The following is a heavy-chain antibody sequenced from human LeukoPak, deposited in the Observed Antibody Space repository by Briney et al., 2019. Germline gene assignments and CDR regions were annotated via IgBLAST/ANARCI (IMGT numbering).Heavy chain of an antibody. CDR3: AKETTVTLYYYCGMDV. CDR1: GFTFSSYA. D-gene: IGHD4-17*01. V-gene: IGHV3-23*01. Sequence: GGSLRLSCAASGFTFSSYAMSWVRQAPGKGLEWVSAISGSGGSTYYADSVKGRFTISRDNSKNTLYLQMNSLRAEDTAVYYCAKETTVTLYYYCGMDVWGQGTTVTVSS. CDR2: ISGSGGST. J-gene: IGHJ6*02.